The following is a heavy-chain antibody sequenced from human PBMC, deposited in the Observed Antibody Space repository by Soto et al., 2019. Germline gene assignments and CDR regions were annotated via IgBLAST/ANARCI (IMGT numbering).Heavy chain of an antibody. CDR3: ARDVEPDDGDYHNWFDP. Sequence: PSETLSLTCTVSGGSISSYYWSWIRQPPGKGLEWIGYIYYSGSTNYNPSLKSRVTISVDTSKNQFSLKLSSVTAADTAVYYCARDVEPDDGDYHNWFDPWGQGTLVTVSS. V-gene: IGHV4-59*01. CDR2: IYYSGST. D-gene: IGHD4-17*01. J-gene: IGHJ5*02. CDR1: GGSISSYY.